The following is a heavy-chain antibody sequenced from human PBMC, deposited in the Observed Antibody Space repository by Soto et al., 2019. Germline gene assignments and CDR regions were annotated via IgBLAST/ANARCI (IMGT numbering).Heavy chain of an antibody. J-gene: IGHJ5*02. CDR1: RFSFRDYF. V-gene: IGHV3-11*01. D-gene: IGHD3-16*01. CDR2: IGPYGNTI. Sequence: QVHLVESGGGMVKPGEPLRISCAASRFSFRDYFMSWIRQAPGKGLEWISYIGPYGNTIYYADSVKGRFVISRDDTTNSLFLQMDNLRADDTAVYYCARDDYTYGVSWGQGTLVIVSS. CDR3: ARDDYTYGVS.